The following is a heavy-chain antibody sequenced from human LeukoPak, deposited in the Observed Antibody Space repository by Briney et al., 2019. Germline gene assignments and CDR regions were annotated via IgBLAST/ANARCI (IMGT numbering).Heavy chain of an antibody. Sequence: SQTLSLTCAISGDSVSSNSAAWNWIRQSPSRGLEWLGRTYYRSQWYNDYAVSVKSRITINPDTSKNQFSLQLNSVTPEDTAVYYCARSVSPPIGVRGVTAYYYYVDVWGKGTTVTVSS. V-gene: IGHV6-1*01. CDR1: GDSVSSNSAA. CDR2: TYYRSQWYN. CDR3: ARSVSPPIGVRGVTAYYYYVDV. J-gene: IGHJ6*03. D-gene: IGHD3-10*01.